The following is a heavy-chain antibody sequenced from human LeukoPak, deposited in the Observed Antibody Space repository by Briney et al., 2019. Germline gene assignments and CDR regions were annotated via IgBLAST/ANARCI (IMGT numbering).Heavy chain of an antibody. J-gene: IGHJ4*02. D-gene: IGHD3-22*01. CDR3: ARGWEYYDSSGYSLFDY. Sequence: QPGRSLRLSCAASGFTFSSYAMHWVRQAPGKGLEWVAVISYDGSNKYYADSVKGRFTISRDNSKNTLYLQMNSLRAEDTAVYYCARGWEYYDSSGYSLFDYWGQGTLVTVSS. CDR2: ISYDGSNK. V-gene: IGHV3-30-3*01. CDR1: GFTFSSYA.